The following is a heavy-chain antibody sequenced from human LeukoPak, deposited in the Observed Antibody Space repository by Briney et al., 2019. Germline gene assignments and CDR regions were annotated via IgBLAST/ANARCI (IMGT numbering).Heavy chain of an antibody. V-gene: IGHV4-61*01. D-gene: IGHD6-6*01. Sequence: PSETLSLTCTVSGDSVSSGNYYLSWIRQPPGKGLDWITYMSSSGTTKYNPSLQSRVTISVDTSKNQFSLNLNSVTAADTAVYYCARGGAARLHFQNWGQGTLVTVSS. CDR1: GDSVSSGNYY. CDR2: MSSSGTT. CDR3: ARGGAARLHFQN. J-gene: IGHJ1*01.